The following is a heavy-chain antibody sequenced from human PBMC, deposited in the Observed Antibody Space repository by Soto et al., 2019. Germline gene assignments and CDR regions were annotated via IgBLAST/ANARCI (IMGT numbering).Heavy chain of an antibody. CDR1: GFTFSSYG. V-gene: IGHV3-33*01. Sequence: QVQLVESGGGVVQPGRSLRLSCAASGFTFSSYGMHWVRQAPGKGLEWVAVVWYDGSNKYYADSVKGRFTISRDNSKNTLYLQMNSLXAXXXXVYYCXRXXXSXXXYDLDYWGQGTLVTVSS. CDR3: XRXXXSXXXYDLDY. CDR2: VWYDGSNK. J-gene: IGHJ4*02. D-gene: IGHD6-19*01.